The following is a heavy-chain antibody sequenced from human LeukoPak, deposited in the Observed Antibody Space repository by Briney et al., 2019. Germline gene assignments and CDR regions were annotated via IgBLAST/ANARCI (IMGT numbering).Heavy chain of an antibody. CDR3: AKENLLPAGGTLGS. J-gene: IGHJ5*02. Sequence: GGSLRLSCAASGFTFSSYSMNWVRQAPGKGLEWVSYISSSSSTIYYADSVKGRFTISRDNSKNTLDLQMDSLRAEDTAIYYCAKENLLPAGGTLGSWGQGTLVTVSS. D-gene: IGHD6-13*01. CDR1: GFTFSSYS. V-gene: IGHV3-48*01. CDR2: ISSSSSTI.